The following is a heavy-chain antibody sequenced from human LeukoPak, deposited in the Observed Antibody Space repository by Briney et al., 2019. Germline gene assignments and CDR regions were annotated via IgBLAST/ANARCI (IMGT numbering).Heavy chain of an antibody. CDR3: ARVFYYGSGSRSTYYFDY. CDR2: IIPIFGTA. CDR1: GGTFSSYA. D-gene: IGHD3-10*01. V-gene: IGHV1-69*01. Sequence: SVNVSCKASGGTFSSYAISWVRQAPGQGLEWMGGIIPIFGTANYAQKFQGRVTITADESTSTAYMELSSLRSEDTAVYYCARVFYYGSGSRSTYYFDYWGQGTLVTVSS. J-gene: IGHJ4*02.